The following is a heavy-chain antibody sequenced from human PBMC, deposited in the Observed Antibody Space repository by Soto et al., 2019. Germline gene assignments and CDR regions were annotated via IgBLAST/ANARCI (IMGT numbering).Heavy chain of an antibody. J-gene: IGHJ3*02. D-gene: IGHD3-10*01. CDR2: ISAYNGNT. CDR3: ARDQSEYYYGSGSYFAPDAFDI. CDR1: GYTFTSYG. V-gene: IGHV1-18*01. Sequence: ASVKVSCKASGYTFTSYGISWVRQAPGQGLEWMGWISAYNGNTNYAQKLQGRVTMTTDTSTSTAYMELRSLRSDDTAVYYCARDQSEYYYGSGSYFAPDAFDIWGQGTMVTVSS.